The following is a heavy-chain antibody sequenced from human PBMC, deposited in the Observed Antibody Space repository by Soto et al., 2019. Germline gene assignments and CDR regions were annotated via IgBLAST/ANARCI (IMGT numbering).Heavy chain of an antibody. CDR2: IKQDGSEK. J-gene: IGHJ4*02. CDR3: ARGGPSGDY. D-gene: IGHD1-26*01. Sequence: EVQLVESGGGLVQPGGSLRLSCAASGFTFSSYWMSWVRPAPGKGLEWVANIKQDGSEKYYVDSVQGRFTISRDNAKNSLCLQTNSLRAEDTAGYYCARGGPSGDYWGQGTLVTVSS. CDR1: GFTFSSYW. V-gene: IGHV3-7*01.